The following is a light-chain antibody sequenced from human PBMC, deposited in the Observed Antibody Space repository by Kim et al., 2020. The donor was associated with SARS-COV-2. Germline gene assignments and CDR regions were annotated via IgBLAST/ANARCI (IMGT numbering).Light chain of an antibody. CDR2: KAS. Sequence: DIQMTQSPSTLSASVGDRVTITCRASQSIGSWLAWYQQKPGKAPKLLIYKASSLESGVPSRFSGSGSGTEFTLTISSLQPDDFATYYCQQYNSYPLTFGGGSKVDIK. CDR3: QQYNSYPLT. V-gene: IGKV1-5*03. CDR1: QSIGSW. J-gene: IGKJ4*01.